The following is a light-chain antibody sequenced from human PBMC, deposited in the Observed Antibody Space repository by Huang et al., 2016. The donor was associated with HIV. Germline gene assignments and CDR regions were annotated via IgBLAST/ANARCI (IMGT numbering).Light chain of an antibody. CDR3: QQYNDFRST. CDR2: AAS. J-gene: IGKJ3*01. CDR1: QIVSSH. V-gene: IGKV3-15*01. Sequence: ETVMTQSPVTLSVSPGDRASLSCCSSQIVSSHLAWYQQKPGQAPRLLLYAASTRATGVPARFSGSGAGTEFTLTISTLQSEDSAVYYCQQYNDFRSTFGPGTRVEIK.